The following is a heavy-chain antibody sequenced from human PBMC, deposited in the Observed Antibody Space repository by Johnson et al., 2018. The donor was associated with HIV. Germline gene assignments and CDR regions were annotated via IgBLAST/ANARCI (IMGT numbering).Heavy chain of an antibody. J-gene: IGHJ3*02. CDR3: AAVDTVMVTGAFDI. CDR2: ISYDGSNK. D-gene: IGHD5-18*01. V-gene: IGHV3-30-3*01. Sequence: QVQLVESGGGVVQPGRSLRLSCAASGFTFSSYAMHWVRQAPGKGLEWVAVISYDGSNKYYTDSVKGRFTFSSDNSKNTLYLQMNSLRAEDTAVYYSAAVDTVMVTGAFDIWGQGTMVTVSS. CDR1: GFTFSSYA.